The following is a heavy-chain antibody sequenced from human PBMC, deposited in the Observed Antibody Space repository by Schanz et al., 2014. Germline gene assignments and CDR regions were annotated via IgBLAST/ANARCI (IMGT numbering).Heavy chain of an antibody. CDR3: ASSSYRLLSYYYAMDV. Sequence: QLVESGGGLVKPGGSLRLSCAASGFTFSDYYMSWIRQAPGKGLECISYISSRGTTIYYADSVKGRFTISRDNAENSLYLQMSSLRAEDTAVYYCASSSYRLLSYYYAMDVWGQGTTVTVSS. CDR2: ISSRGTTI. J-gene: IGHJ6*02. CDR1: GFTFSDYY. D-gene: IGHD1-26*01. V-gene: IGHV3-11*01.